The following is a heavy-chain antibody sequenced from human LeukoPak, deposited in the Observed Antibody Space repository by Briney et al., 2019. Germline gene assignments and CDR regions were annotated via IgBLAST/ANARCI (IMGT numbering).Heavy chain of an antibody. Sequence: SETLSLTRAVSGGSISSSNWWSWVRQPPGKGLEWIGEIYHSGSTNYNPSLKSRVTISVDKSKNQFSLKLSSVTAADTAVYYCARDRRSLDFWSGYYADYYYYYGMDVWGQGTTVTVSS. CDR2: IYHSGST. D-gene: IGHD3-3*01. CDR3: ARDRRSLDFWSGYYADYYYYYGMDV. V-gene: IGHV4-4*02. CDR1: GGSISSSNW. J-gene: IGHJ6*02.